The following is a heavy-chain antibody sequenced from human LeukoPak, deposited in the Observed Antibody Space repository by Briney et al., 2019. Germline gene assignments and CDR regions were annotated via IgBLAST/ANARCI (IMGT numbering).Heavy chain of an antibody. CDR1: GFTFSSYS. D-gene: IGHD5-12*01. V-gene: IGHV3-7*01. CDR2: IKQDGSEK. CDR3: ATAYSGYDYFDY. J-gene: IGHJ4*02. Sequence: PGGSLRLSCAASGFTFSSYSMNWVRQAPGKGLEWVANIKQDGSEKYYVDSVKGRFTISRDNAKNSLYLQMNSLRAEDTAVYYCATAYSGYDYFDYWGQGTLVTVSS.